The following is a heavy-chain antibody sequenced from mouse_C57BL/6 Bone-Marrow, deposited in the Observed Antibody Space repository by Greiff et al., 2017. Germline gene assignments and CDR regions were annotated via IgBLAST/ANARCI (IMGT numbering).Heavy chain of an antibody. J-gene: IGHJ4*01. CDR3: ARGNDYDYYALDY. CDR1: GYTFTSYW. V-gene: IGHV1-64*01. Sequence: VQLQQPGAELVKPGASVKLSCKASGYTFTSYWMPWVKQRPGQGLEWIGMIHPNSGSTNYNEKFKSKATLTVDKSSSTAYLQLSSLTSEDSAVYYCARGNDYDYYALDYWGQGTSVTVSS. D-gene: IGHD2-4*01. CDR2: IHPNSGST.